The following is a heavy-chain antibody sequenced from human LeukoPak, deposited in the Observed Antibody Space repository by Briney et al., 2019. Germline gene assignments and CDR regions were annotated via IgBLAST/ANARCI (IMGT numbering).Heavy chain of an antibody. J-gene: IGHJ3*02. Sequence: GGSLRLSGAASGFTFSSYSMTWFRQAPGKGLKGVSSISSSSSYIYYADSVKGRFTISRDNAKNSLYLQMNSLRAEDTAVYYCARDPRRSAFDIWGQGTMVTVSS. CDR3: ARDPRRSAFDI. V-gene: IGHV3-21*01. CDR1: GFTFSSYS. CDR2: ISSSSSYI.